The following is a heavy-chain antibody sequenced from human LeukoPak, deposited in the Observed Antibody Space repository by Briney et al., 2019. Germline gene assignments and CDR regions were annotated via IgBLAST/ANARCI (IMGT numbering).Heavy chain of an antibody. Sequence: SETLSLTCSVSAGSISSGGYYWSWIRQHPGKGLEWIGYIDNSGSTNYNPSLKSRVTISVDASKNQFSLKLSSVTAADTAMYYCARPFKRPSDAFDIWGQGTMVTVSS. CDR3: ARPFKRPSDAFDI. V-gene: IGHV4-31*03. J-gene: IGHJ3*02. CDR2: IDNSGST. CDR1: AGSISSGGYY.